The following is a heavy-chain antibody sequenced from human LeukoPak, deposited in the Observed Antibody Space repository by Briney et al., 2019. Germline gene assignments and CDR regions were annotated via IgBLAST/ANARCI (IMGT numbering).Heavy chain of an antibody. CDR3: ARLGARASFDY. D-gene: IGHD3-3*01. CDR1: GGSISSYY. CDR2: IYYSGST. Sequence: SETLSLTCTVSGGSISSYYWSWIRQPPGKGLEWIGYIYYSGSTIYNPSLKSRVTISVDTSKNQFSLKLSSVTAADTAVYYCARLGARASFDYWGQGTLVTVSS. V-gene: IGHV4-59*08. J-gene: IGHJ4*02.